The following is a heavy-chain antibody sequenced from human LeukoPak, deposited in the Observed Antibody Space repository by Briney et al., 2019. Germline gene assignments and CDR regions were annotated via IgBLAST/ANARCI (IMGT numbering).Heavy chain of an antibody. J-gene: IGHJ4*02. Sequence: GGSLRLSCVASGFTFSNYAMSWVRQAPGKGLEWVSAITGSGTNRCYADSLKGRFTTSRDNSKNTVFLQMNSLRHEDTAIYYCVIWGDYDVLTAYYVPDFWGQGTLVTVSS. D-gene: IGHD3-9*01. V-gene: IGHV3-23*01. CDR3: VIWGDYDVLTAYYVPDF. CDR1: GFTFSNYA. CDR2: ITGSGTNR.